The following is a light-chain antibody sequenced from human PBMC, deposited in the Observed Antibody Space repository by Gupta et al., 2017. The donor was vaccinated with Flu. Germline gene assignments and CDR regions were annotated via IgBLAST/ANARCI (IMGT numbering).Light chain of an antibody. Sequence: EIVLTQSPGTLSLSPGERATLACRASQSVSSTTLAWYQQKPGQAPRLLIYGASSRATGIPDRFSGSGSGTDFTLTISRLEPEDFAVYYCQQYDRAIRTFGQGTKLEIK. CDR2: GAS. V-gene: IGKV3-20*01. J-gene: IGKJ2*01. CDR1: QSVSSTT. CDR3: QQYDRAIRT.